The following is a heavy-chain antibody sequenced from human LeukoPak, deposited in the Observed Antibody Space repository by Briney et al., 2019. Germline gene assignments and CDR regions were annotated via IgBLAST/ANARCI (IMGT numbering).Heavy chain of an antibody. Sequence: GGSLRLSCAASGFTFSSYGMHWVRQAPGKGLEWVSAISGSGGSTYYADSVKGRFTISRDNSKNTLYLQMNSLRAEDTAVYYCAKSLTGYYYDSSGPPDAFDIWGQGTMVTVSS. CDR1: GFTFSSYG. CDR3: AKSLTGYYYDSSGPPDAFDI. D-gene: IGHD3-22*01. J-gene: IGHJ3*02. V-gene: IGHV3-23*01. CDR2: ISGSGGST.